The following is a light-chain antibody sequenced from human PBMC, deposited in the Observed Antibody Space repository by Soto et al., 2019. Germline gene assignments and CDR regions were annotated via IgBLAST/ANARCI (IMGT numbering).Light chain of an antibody. J-gene: IGKJ4*01. Sequence: DIQMTQSPSSLSASVGDRVTITCRASQSISSYLNWYQQKPGKAPKLLIYAASSLQSGVPSRFSGSGSGTDFTLTISSLQPEDXXTYYCQQSYSTPLTFGGGTKVEIK. CDR1: QSISSY. CDR2: AAS. CDR3: QQSYSTPLT. V-gene: IGKV1-39*01.